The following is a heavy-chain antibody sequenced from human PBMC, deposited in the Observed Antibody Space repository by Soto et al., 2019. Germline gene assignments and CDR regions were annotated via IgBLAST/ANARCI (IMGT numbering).Heavy chain of an antibody. CDR3: ARHLAYAMDV. Sequence: SETLSLTCTVSGASISSSSNYWGWIRQPPGKGLEWIGSIYRSGNTYYNPSLKSRVAISLDTSKNQFSLKVNSVTAADTAVYFCARHLAYAMDVWGQGTTVTVSS. CDR1: GASISSSSNY. J-gene: IGHJ6*02. CDR2: IYRSGNT. V-gene: IGHV4-39*01.